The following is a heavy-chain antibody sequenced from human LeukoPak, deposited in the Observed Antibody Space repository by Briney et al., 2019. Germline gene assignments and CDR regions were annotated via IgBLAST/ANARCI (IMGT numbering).Heavy chain of an antibody. Sequence: ASVKVSCKASGYTFAGYDIHGVRQATGQGLEWTGWLNPNMGYTGFAQTFQGRVTMTRDTSIDTAYMELRSLRSEDTAVYYCARGYCGGDRCYFHFWGQGTLVTVSS. J-gene: IGHJ4*02. CDR3: ARGYCGGDRCYFHF. CDR2: LNPNMGYT. D-gene: IGHD2-21*01. V-gene: IGHV1-8*01. CDR1: GYTFAGYD.